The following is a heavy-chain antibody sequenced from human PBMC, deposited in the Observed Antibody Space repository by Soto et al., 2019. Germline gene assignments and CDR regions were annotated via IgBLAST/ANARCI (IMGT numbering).Heavy chain of an antibody. Sequence: QVQLVESGGGVVQPGRSLRLSCAASGFTFSSYGMHWVRQAPGKGLEWVSVIWYDGSNKYYADSVKGRFTISRDNSKNTLYLQMNSLRTEDTAVYYCARGRYSGSSGDAFDIWGQGTMVTVSS. CDR2: IWYDGSNK. D-gene: IGHD1-26*01. CDR3: ARGRYSGSSGDAFDI. J-gene: IGHJ3*02. CDR1: GFTFSSYG. V-gene: IGHV3-33*01.